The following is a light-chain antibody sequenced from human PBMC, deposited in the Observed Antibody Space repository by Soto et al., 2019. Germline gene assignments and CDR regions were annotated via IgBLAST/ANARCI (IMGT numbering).Light chain of an antibody. CDR2: DVS. CDR1: SSDVGGYNY. Sequence: QSVLTQPASVSWSPVQSITISCAGTSSDVGGYNYVSWYQQHPGKAPKLMIYDVSNRPSGVSNRFSGSKSGNTASLTISGLQAEDEADYYCSSYTSSSTLVFGGGTKLTVL. J-gene: IGLJ2*01. CDR3: SSYTSSSTLV. V-gene: IGLV2-14*01.